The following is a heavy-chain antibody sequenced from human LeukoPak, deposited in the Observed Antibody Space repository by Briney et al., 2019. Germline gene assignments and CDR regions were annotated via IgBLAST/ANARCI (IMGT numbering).Heavy chain of an antibody. CDR1: GGSVGSGTYY. D-gene: IGHD2-15*01. CDR2: VYYSGSA. CDR3: ARFFQFRYCSGGSCYSAVGGEHDAFDI. J-gene: IGHJ3*02. Sequence: PSETLSLTCTVSGGSVGSGTYYWSWIRQSPGKGLEWIGNVYYSGSAYYNPSLKSRVTISVDTSKNQFSLKLSSVTAADTAVYHCARFFQFRYCSGGSCYSAVGGEHDAFDIWGQGTMVTVSS. V-gene: IGHV4-39*01.